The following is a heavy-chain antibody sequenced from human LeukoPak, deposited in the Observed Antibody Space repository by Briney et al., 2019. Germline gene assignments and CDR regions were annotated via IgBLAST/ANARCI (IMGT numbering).Heavy chain of an antibody. Sequence: SETLSLTCTVSGGSISGYYWSWIRQPPGKGLEWIGYIYYSGSTNYDPSLKSRVTISVDTSKNYFSLRLSSVTAADTAVYYCARGPNRYSSGWYYFDSWGQGTLVTVSS. J-gene: IGHJ4*02. CDR3: ARGPNRYSSGWYYFDS. CDR2: IYYSGST. CDR1: GGSISGYY. D-gene: IGHD6-19*01. V-gene: IGHV4-59*01.